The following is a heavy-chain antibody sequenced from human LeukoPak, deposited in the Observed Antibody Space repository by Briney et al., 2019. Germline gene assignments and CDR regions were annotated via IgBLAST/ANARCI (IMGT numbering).Heavy chain of an antibody. CDR3: ASRSGQGRYFDL. CDR1: GGSISGSHW. V-gene: IGHV4-4*02. Sequence: TLSLTCAVSGGSISGSHWWSWVRQPPGKGLEWIGEIYHSGSTNYNPSLKSRVTISVDKSKNQFSVKLTSVTAADTAVYYCASRSGQGRYFDLWGRGTLVTVSS. CDR2: IYHSGST. J-gene: IGHJ2*01.